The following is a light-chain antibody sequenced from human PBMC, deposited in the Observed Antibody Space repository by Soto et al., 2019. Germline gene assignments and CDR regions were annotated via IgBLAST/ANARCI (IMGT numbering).Light chain of an antibody. Sequence: QSVLTQPASVSGSPGQSITISCTGSGRDIGAYDYVSCYQQHPGKAPKLLIYGVKNRPSGVSYRFSASKSAFTASLTISGLQAEDEAHYYCSSYTTSYSYVFGPGTKLTVL. V-gene: IGLV2-14*01. CDR3: SSYTTSYSYV. J-gene: IGLJ1*01. CDR1: GRDIGAYDY. CDR2: GVK.